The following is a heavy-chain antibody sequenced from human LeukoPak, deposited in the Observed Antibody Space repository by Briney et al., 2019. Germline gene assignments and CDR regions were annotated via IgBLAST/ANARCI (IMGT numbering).Heavy chain of an antibody. V-gene: IGHV4-39*07. Sequence: PSETLSLTCTVSGGSISSSSYYWGWIRQPPGKGLEWIGSIYYSGSTYYNPSLKSRVTISVDTSKNQFSLKLSSVTAADTAVYYCARGWEPYDYWGQGTLVTVSS. CDR3: ARGWEPYDY. J-gene: IGHJ4*02. CDR1: GGSISSSSYY. CDR2: IYYSGST. D-gene: IGHD1-26*01.